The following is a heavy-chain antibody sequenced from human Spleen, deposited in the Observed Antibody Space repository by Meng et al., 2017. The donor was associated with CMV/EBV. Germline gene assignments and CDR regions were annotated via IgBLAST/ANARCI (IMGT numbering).Heavy chain of an antibody. V-gene: IGHV2-5*01. CDR1: FSFTTSGLG. Sequence: FSFTTSGLGVGWIRQPPGKALEWLALVYWNDDKFYSPSLKTRLTIRKDTSTNQVVLTVTNMDPVDTGTYYCAHREVDKYDGQGPFDYWGQGTLVTVSS. J-gene: IGHJ4*02. D-gene: IGHD3-16*01. CDR2: VYWNDDK. CDR3: AHREVDKYDGQGPFDY.